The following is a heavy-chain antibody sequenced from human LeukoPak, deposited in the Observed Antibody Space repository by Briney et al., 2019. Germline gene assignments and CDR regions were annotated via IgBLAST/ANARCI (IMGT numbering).Heavy chain of an antibody. V-gene: IGHV1-8*03. J-gene: IGHJ4*02. Sequence: ASVKVSCKASGYTFTRYDINWVRQATGQGLEWMGWMNPNSGNTIYAQKFQGRVTITRNTSISTAYMELRSLRSDDTAVYYCARDSSMVRGVSGGYWGQGTLVTVSS. D-gene: IGHD3-10*01. CDR1: GYTFTRYD. CDR2: MNPNSGNT. CDR3: ARDSSMVRGVSGGY.